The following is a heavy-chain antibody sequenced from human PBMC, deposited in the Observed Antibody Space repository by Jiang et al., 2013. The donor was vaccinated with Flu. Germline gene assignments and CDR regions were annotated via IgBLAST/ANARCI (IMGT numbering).Heavy chain of an antibody. CDR1: GFTFRDAW. CDR2: IKRKTDGGTT. CDR3: ATEYWESFNY. J-gene: IGHJ4*02. Sequence: QLVESGGGLVXPGGSLRLSCAASGFTFRDAWMSWVRQAPGKGLEWVGHIKRKTDGGTTDYAAPVKGRFTISRDDSKDTLFLQMNSLKTDDTAVYYCATEYWESFNYWGQGTLVTVSS. V-gene: IGHV3-15*01. D-gene: IGHD1-26*01.